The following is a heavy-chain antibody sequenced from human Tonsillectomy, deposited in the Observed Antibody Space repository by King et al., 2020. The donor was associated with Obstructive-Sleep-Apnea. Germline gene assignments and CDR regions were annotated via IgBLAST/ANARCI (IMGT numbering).Heavy chain of an antibody. D-gene: IGHD3-16*01. Sequence: VQLVESGGGLVQPGRSLRLSCAASGFSFDDYAMHWVRQPPGKGLEWVSGINWNSGNIGYADSVKGRFTISRDNAKNSLYLQMNSLRAEDTALYYCVKDRAGGVPDAFDIWDQGTMVTVSS. CDR2: INWNSGNI. V-gene: IGHV3-9*01. J-gene: IGHJ3*02. CDR1: GFSFDDYA. CDR3: VKDRAGGVPDAFDI.